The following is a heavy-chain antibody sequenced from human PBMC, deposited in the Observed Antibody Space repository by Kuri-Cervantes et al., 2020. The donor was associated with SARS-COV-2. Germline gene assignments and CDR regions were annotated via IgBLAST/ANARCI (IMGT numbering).Heavy chain of an antibody. D-gene: IGHD2-15*01. CDR1: GYTFTGYY. CDR3: ARHLGYCSGGSCYSGGLNWFDP. CDR2: INPNSGGT. V-gene: IGHV1-2*02. Sequence: ASVKVSCKASGYTFTGYYMHRVRQAPGQGLEWMGWINPNSGGTNYAQKFQGRVTMTRDKSISTAYLQWSSLKASDTAMYYCARHLGYCSGGSCYSGGLNWFDPWGQGTPVTVSS. J-gene: IGHJ5*02.